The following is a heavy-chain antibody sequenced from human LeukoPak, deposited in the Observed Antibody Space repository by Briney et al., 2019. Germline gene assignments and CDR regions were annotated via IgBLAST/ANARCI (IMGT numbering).Heavy chain of an antibody. CDR1: GFTFSSYG. V-gene: IGHV3-30*03. CDR3: ARDRGSYGYGASDY. Sequence: PGGSLRLSCAASGFTFSSYGMHWVRQAPGKGLEWVAVISYDGSNKYYADSVKGRFTISRDNSKNTLYLQMNSLRAEDTALYYCARDRGSYGYGASDYWGQGTLVTVSS. CDR2: ISYDGSNK. J-gene: IGHJ4*02. D-gene: IGHD5-18*01.